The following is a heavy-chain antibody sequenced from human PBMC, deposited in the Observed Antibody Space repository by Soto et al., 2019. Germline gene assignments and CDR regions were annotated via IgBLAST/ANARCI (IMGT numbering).Heavy chain of an antibody. CDR1: GYTFTSYS. V-gene: IGHV1-18*01. CDR3: AKVGPYDSGSYMFRYDRFDP. J-gene: IGHJ5*02. D-gene: IGHD3-10*01. Sequence: ASVKVSWKASGYTFTSYSISWVRQATGQGLEWMGWISPYNGNTNYAQELQGRVTMTTDTSTSTAYLDLRSLRVDDTAVYYCAKVGPYDSGSYMFRYDRFDPWGQGTQVTV. CDR2: ISPYNGNT.